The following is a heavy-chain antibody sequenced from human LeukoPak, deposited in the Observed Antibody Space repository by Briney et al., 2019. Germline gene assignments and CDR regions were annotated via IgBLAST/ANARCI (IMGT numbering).Heavy chain of an antibody. CDR1: GYTFTCYY. CDR2: INPNSGGT. D-gene: IGHD2-2*01. V-gene: IGHV1-2*02. CDR3: ARREGGYCSTTSCYVVDY. J-gene: IGHJ4*02. Sequence: ASVKVSFTASGYTFTCYYMHWVRQAPGQGREWMGWINPNSGGTNYAQKFQGRVTMTRDTSISTAYMELSRLRSDDTAVYYCARREGGYCSTTSCYVVDYWGQGTLVTVSS.